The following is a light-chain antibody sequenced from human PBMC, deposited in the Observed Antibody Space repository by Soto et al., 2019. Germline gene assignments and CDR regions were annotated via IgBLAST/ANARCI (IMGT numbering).Light chain of an antibody. J-gene: IGLJ1*01. V-gene: IGLV2-18*01. CDR1: SNDVGSYNR. CDR3: SIYTTSSGYV. Sequence: QSALTQPPSVSGSPGQSVTISCTGTSNDVGSYNRVSWFQQPPGTAPKLIIYEVSNRPSGVPDRFSGSKSGNTASLTISGLQAEDETDYYCSIYTTSSGYVFGTGTKVTVL. CDR2: EVS.